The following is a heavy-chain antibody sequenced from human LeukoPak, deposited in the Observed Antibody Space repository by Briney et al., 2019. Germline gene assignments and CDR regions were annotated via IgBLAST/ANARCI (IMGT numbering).Heavy chain of an antibody. V-gene: IGHV1-69*05. D-gene: IGHD6-13*01. J-gene: IGHJ4*02. CDR2: IIPIFGTT. Sequence: SVKVSCKASGDTLSSYAISWVRQAPGQGLEWMGRIIPIFGTTNYAQKFLGRVTITTDESTSTAYMELSSLRSEATAVYYCASRGIAAAGLLFDYWGQGTLVTVSS. CDR3: ASRGIAAAGLLFDY. CDR1: GDTLSSYA.